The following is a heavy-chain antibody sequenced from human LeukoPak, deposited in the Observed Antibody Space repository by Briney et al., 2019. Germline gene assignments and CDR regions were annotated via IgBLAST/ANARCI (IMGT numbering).Heavy chain of an antibody. CDR3: ARPSHGQLYPLPPNDDAFDI. CDR2: IYYSGST. CDR1: GGSISSYY. Sequence: SETLSLTCTVSGGSISSYYWSWLRQPPGKGLEWIGYIYYSGSTNYNPSLKSRVTISVDTSKNQFSLKLSSVAAADTAGDYCARPSHGQLYPLPPNDDAFDIWGQGTMVTVSS. J-gene: IGHJ3*02. D-gene: IGHD2-2*01. V-gene: IGHV4-59*01.